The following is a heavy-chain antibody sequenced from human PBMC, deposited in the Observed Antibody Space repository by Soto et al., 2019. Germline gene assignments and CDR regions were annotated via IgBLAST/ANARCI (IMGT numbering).Heavy chain of an antibody. V-gene: IGHV3-48*01. CDR2: ISSSRGTT. CDR1: GFIFRRYS. CDR3: ARDTCSAGSCYSHY. Sequence: GGCLRLSYAASGFIFRRYSMNWVRQAPGKGLEWVAYISSSRGTTYYADSVKGRFTISRDDAENSLYLQMNSLRADDTGLYYCARDTCSAGSCYSHYWDLGTLVTVSS. J-gene: IGHJ4*02. D-gene: IGHD2-15*01.